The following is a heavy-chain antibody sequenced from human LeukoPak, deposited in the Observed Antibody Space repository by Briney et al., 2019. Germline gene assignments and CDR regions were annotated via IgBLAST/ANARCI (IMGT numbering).Heavy chain of an antibody. V-gene: IGHV1-8*02. D-gene: IGHD6-13*01. CDR3: ARVYSSSWPYYYYYYMDV. Sequence: ASVKVSCKASGGTFSSYAINWVRQATGQGLEWMGWMNPNSGNTGYAQKFQGRVTMTRNTSISTAYMELSSLRSEDTAVYYCARVYSSSWPYYYYYYMDVWGKGTTVTISS. J-gene: IGHJ6*03. CDR1: GGTFSSYA. CDR2: MNPNSGNT.